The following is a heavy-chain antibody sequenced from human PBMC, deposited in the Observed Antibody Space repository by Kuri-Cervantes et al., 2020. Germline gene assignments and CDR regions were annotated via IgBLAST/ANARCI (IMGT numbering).Heavy chain of an antibody. J-gene: IGHJ4*02. Sequence: ASVKVSCKASGYTFTGYYMHWVRQAPGQGLEWMGWINPNSGGTNYAQKFQGRVTMTTDTSTSTAYMELRSLRSDDTAVYYCARAGRMVLTGLVVNGPTRNTPDYWGQGTLVTVSS. V-gene: IGHV1-2*02. CDR2: INPNSGGT. D-gene: IGHD3-3*01. CDR3: ARAGRMVLTGLVVNGPTRNTPDY. CDR1: GYTFTGYY.